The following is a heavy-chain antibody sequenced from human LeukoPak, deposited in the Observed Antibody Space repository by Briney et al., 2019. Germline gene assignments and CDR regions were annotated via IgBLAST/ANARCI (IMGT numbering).Heavy chain of an antibody. D-gene: IGHD5-18*01. Sequence: GGSLRLSCAASGFTFSTYAMTWVRQAPGKGLEWVSGISGNSDMTYYADSVKGRFSISRDNSKNTLYLQMNSLRADDTALYYCAKRLWESKCLDPFDIWGQGTMVTVSS. CDR2: ISGNSDMT. V-gene: IGHV3-23*01. CDR3: AKRLWESKCLDPFDI. J-gene: IGHJ3*02. CDR1: GFTFSTYA.